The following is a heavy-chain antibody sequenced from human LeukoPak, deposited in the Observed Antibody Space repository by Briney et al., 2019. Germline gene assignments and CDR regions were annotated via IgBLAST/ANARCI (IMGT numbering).Heavy chain of an antibody. CDR3: ARDIELST. V-gene: IGHV3-23*01. Sequence: GGSLRLSCAASGFMFRDAAMTWVRQAPGKGLEWVSLIASSGLNTYYADSVRGRFTISRDNSKNTLSLQMNSLRVEDAAIYYCARDIELSTWGLGTLVTVSS. D-gene: IGHD5-12*01. J-gene: IGHJ3*01. CDR1: GFMFRDAA. CDR2: IASSGLNT.